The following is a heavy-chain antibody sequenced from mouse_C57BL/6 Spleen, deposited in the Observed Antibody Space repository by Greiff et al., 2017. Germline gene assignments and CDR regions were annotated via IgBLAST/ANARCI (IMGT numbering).Heavy chain of an antibody. Sequence: QVQLQQSGAELVRPGASVKLSCKASGYTFTDYYINWVKQRPGQGLEWIARIYPGSGNTYYNEKFKGKATLTAEKSSSTAYMQLSSLTSEDSAVYFCATYYYGSSYLFDYWGQGTTLTVSS. J-gene: IGHJ2*01. CDR2: IYPGSGNT. CDR3: ATYYYGSSYLFDY. V-gene: IGHV1-76*01. CDR1: GYTFTDYY. D-gene: IGHD1-1*01.